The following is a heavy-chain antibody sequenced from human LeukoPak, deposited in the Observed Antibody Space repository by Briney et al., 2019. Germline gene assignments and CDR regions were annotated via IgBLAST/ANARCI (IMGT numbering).Heavy chain of an antibody. CDR3: ARDQGSGWYYFDY. CDR2: ISSSSSYI. D-gene: IGHD6-19*01. J-gene: IGHJ4*02. V-gene: IGHV3-21*01. Sequence: PGGSLRLSCAASGFTFSSYSMNWVRQAPGKGLEWVSSISSSSSYIDYADSVKGRFTISRDNAKNSLYLQMNSLRAEDTAVYYCARDQGSGWYYFDYWGQGTLVTVSS. CDR1: GFTFSSYS.